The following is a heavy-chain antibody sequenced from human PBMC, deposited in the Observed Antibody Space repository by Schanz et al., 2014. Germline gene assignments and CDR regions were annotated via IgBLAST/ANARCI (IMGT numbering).Heavy chain of an antibody. CDR1: GYTFISYG. J-gene: IGHJ6*02. V-gene: IGHV1-2*02. CDR3: ARALFGSGHGDV. Sequence: QVQLVQSGAEVRKPGASVKVSCKASGYTFISYGISWVRQAPGQGLEWLGWISANSGGTNYAQKFQGRVTMTRDTSISTAYMELSRLKSDDTAVYYCARALFGSGHGDVWGQGTTVTVSS. CDR2: ISANSGGT. D-gene: IGHD3-10*01.